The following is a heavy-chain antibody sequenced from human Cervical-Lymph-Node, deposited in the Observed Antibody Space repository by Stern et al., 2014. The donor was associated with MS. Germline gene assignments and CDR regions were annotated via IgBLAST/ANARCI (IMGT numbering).Heavy chain of an antibody. D-gene: IGHD6-19*01. J-gene: IGHJ6*02. CDR3: ARNSVAGRRYYGMDV. Sequence: QVQLMQSGGGVVQPGRSLRLSCAASGFTFNTYGMHWVRQAPGKGLEWVAGMWYDGGNEKYADTVKGRFTISRDNSKNTLYLQMNSLTAEDTAIYYCARNSVAGRRYYGMDVWGQGTTVTVSS. CDR2: MWYDGGNE. V-gene: IGHV3-33*03. CDR1: GFTFNTYG.